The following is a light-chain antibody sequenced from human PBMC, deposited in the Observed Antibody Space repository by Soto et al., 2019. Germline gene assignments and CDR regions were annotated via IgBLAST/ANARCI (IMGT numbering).Light chain of an antibody. CDR3: QQYDSSPPKYT. CDR1: QSVSSSY. CDR2: GAS. Sequence: ETVLTQSPGTLSLSPGERATLSCRASQSVSSSYLAWYQQKPGQAPRLLIYGASSRATGIPDRFSGSRSGTAFTLTISRLEPEDFAVYYCQQYDSSPPKYTFGQGTKLE. V-gene: IGKV3-20*01. J-gene: IGKJ2*01.